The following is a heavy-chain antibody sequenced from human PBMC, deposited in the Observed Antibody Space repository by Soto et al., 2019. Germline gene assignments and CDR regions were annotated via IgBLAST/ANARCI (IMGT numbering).Heavy chain of an antibody. Sequence: PSETLSLTCAVSCGSISSGDYYWSWIRQPPGKGLEWIGYIYYSGSTYYNPSLKSRVTISVDTSKNQFSLKLSSVTAADTAVYYCARVLGLGGMDVWGQGTTVTVSS. J-gene: IGHJ6*01. V-gene: IGHV4-30-4*01. CDR1: CGSISSGDYY. CDR2: IYYSGST. CDR3: ARVLGLGGMDV. D-gene: IGHD3-16*01.